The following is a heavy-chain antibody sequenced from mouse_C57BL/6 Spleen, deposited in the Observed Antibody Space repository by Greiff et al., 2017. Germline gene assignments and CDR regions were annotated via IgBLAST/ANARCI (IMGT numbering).Heavy chain of an antibody. Sequence: EVKLQESGGGLVQPGGSLSLSCAASGFTFTDYYMSWVRQPPGKALEWFGFIRNKANGYTTEYSASVKGRFTISRDNSQSILYLQMNALRAEDSATYYCASPDRSGFSWFAYWGQGTLVTVSA. CDR3: ASPDRSGFSWFAY. CDR1: GFTFTDYY. V-gene: IGHV7-3*01. D-gene: IGHD3-2*02. J-gene: IGHJ3*01. CDR2: IRNKANGYTT.